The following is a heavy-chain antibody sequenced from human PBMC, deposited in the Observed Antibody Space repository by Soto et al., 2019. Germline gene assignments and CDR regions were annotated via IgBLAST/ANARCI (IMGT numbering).Heavy chain of an antibody. CDR2: IYYSGST. CDR3: ARDSPYGPGSYDY. CDR1: GGSISSGGYY. J-gene: IGHJ4*02. Sequence: SETLSLTCTVSGGSISSGGYYWSWIRQHPGKGLEWIGYIYYSGSTYYNPSLKSRVTISVDTSKNQFSLKLSSVTAADTAVYYGARDSPYGPGSYDYWGQGTLVPVSS. D-gene: IGHD3-10*01. V-gene: IGHV4-31*03.